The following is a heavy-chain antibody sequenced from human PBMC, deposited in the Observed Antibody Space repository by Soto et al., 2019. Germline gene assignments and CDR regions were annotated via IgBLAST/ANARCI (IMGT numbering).Heavy chain of an antibody. Sequence: QVQLVESGGGVVQPGRSLRLSCAASGFTFSSYAMHWVRQAPGKGLGWVAVISYDGSNKYYADSVKGRFTISRDNSKNTLYLQMNSLRAEDTAVYYCARDRDDIVATITGDYFDYWGQGTLVTVSS. D-gene: IGHD5-12*01. CDR3: ARDRDDIVATITGDYFDY. CDR1: GFTFSSYA. J-gene: IGHJ4*02. V-gene: IGHV3-30-3*01. CDR2: ISYDGSNK.